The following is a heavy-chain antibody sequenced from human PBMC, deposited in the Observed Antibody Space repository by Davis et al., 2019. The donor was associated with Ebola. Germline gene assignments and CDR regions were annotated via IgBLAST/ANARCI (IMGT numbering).Heavy chain of an antibody. CDR2: ISAYNGNT. Sequence: ASVTVSCQASGYTFTSYGISWVRPAPGQGLEWMGWISAYNGNTHYAQKLQGRVTMTTDTSTSTAYMELRSMRSDDTAVYYCARGIVVVVAATVYYYGMDVWGQGTTVTVSS. V-gene: IGHV1-18*01. CDR1: GYTFTSYG. D-gene: IGHD2-15*01. J-gene: IGHJ6*02. CDR3: ARGIVVVVAATVYYYGMDV.